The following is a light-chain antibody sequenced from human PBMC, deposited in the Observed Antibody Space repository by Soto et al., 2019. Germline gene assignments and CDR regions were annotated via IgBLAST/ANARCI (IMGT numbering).Light chain of an antibody. Sequence: QSALTQPASVSGSPGQSIPIPCTGTSSVVGGYSYFSWYQQHPGKTPKLMIYEGSNRPSGVSHRFSGSKSGNTASLTISGLQTEDEADYYCSSFSSITREVFGGGTKLTVL. CDR1: SSVVGGYSY. V-gene: IGLV2-14*01. CDR2: EGS. CDR3: SSFSSITREV. J-gene: IGLJ2*01.